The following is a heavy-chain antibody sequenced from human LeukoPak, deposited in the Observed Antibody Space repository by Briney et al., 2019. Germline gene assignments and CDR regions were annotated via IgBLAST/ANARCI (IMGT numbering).Heavy chain of an antibody. CDR3: ARDRVLVGRFDY. CDR1: GFTFSSYG. Sequence: GGSLRLSCAASGFTFSSYGMHWVRQAPGKGLEWVAVISYDGSNKYYADSVKGRFTISRDNSKNTLYLQMNSLRAEDTAVYYCARDRVLVGRFDYWGQGTLVTVSS. J-gene: IGHJ4*02. CDR2: ISYDGSNK. V-gene: IGHV3-30*03. D-gene: IGHD2-15*01.